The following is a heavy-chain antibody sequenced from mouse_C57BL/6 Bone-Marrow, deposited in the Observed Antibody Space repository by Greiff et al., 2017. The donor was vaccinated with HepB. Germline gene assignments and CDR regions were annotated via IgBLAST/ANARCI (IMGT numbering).Heavy chain of an antibody. CDR2: ISNGGGST. V-gene: IGHV5-12*01. J-gene: IGHJ3*01. Sequence: EVKLMESGGGLVQPGGSLKLSCAASGFTFSDYYMYWVRQTPEKRLEWVAYISNGGGSTYYPDTVKGRFTISRDNAKNTLYLQMSRLKSEDTAMYYCARYDGYYVAYWGQGTLVTVSA. CDR3: ARYDGYYVAY. D-gene: IGHD2-3*01. CDR1: GFTFSDYY.